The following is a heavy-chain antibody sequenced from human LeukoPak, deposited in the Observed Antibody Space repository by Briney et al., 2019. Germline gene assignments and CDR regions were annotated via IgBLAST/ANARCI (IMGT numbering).Heavy chain of an antibody. CDR2: IISSSSYI. D-gene: IGHD3-9*01. J-gene: IGHJ3*02. CDR3: ARGPYYDILTGYVGAFDI. Sequence: PGGSLRLSCAASGFTFSSYSMNWVRQAPGKGMEWVSSIISSSSYIYYADSVKGRFTISRDNAQNSLYLQMNSLRAEDTAVYYCARGPYYDILTGYVGAFDIWGQGTMVTVSS. CDR1: GFTFSSYS. V-gene: IGHV3-21*01.